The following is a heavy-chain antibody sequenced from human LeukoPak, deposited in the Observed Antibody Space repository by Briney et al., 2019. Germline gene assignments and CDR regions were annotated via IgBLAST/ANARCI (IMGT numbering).Heavy chain of an antibody. J-gene: IGHJ6*02. CDR1: GFTFSSYA. D-gene: IGHD3-10*01. V-gene: IGHV3-21*01. Sequence: GRSLRLSCAASGFTFSSYAMNWVRQAPGKGLEWVSSITSSSSYIYYADSVRGRFTISRDNAKNSLYLQMNSLRAEDTAVYYCARDPGGSYYYYGMDVWGQGTTVTVSS. CDR3: ARDPGGSYYYYGMDV. CDR2: ITSSSSYI.